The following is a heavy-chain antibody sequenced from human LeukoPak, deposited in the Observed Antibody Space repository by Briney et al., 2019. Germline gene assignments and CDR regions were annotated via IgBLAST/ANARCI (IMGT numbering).Heavy chain of an antibody. CDR2: IIPIFGTA. CDR1: GGTFSSYA. J-gene: IGHJ5*02. Sequence: SVKVSCKASGGTFSSYAISWVRQAPGQGLEWMGGIIPIFGTANYAQKFQGRVTITADESTSTAYMELSSLRSEDTAVYYCARDFWVRHSAPAPKDLWGQGTLVTVSS. V-gene: IGHV1-69*13. CDR3: ARDFWVRHSAPAPKDL. D-gene: IGHD2-2*01.